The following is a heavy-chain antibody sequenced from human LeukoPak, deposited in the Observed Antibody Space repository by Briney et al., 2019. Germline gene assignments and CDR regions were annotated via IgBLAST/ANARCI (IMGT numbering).Heavy chain of an antibody. D-gene: IGHD5-12*01. CDR1: GGSISSSAYY. Sequence: SETLSLTCTVSGGSISSSAYYWGWIRQPPGKGLEWIGSIYYSGNTYYNPSLKSRVTISVDTSKNQFSLTLSSVTAADTAVYYCARKYNGYGGWIDYWAQGTLVTVSS. CDR2: IYYSGNT. V-gene: IGHV4-39*07. J-gene: IGHJ4*02. CDR3: ARKYNGYGGWIDY.